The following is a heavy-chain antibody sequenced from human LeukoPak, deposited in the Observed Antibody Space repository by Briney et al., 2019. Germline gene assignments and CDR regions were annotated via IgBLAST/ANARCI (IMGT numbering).Heavy chain of an antibody. V-gene: IGHV4-4*07. J-gene: IGHJ3*02. Sequence: SETLSLTCSVSGGAISSYYWSSIPQPPGKGLEWIWRIHTSGSTNYSPSLKSRVTMSVDTSKDQFSRKVSSVSAADTAVYYCATTERGYGAFDIWGQGTMVTVSS. CDR3: ATTERGYGAFDI. CDR1: GGAISSYY. D-gene: IGHD5-18*01. CDR2: IHTSGST.